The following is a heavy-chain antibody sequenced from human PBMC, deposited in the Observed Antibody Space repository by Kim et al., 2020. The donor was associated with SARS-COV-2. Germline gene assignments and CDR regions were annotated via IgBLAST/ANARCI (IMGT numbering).Heavy chain of an antibody. J-gene: IGHJ4*02. V-gene: IGHV1-46*01. CDR3: ASLPDY. CDR2: PSGGST. Sequence: PSGGSTSYAQKFQGRVTMTRDTSTSTVYMELSSLRSEDTAVYYCASLPDYWGQGTLVTVSS.